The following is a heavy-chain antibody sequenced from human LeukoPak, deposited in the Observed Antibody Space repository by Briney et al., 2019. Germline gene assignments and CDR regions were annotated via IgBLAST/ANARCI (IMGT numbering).Heavy chain of an antibody. CDR3: ARDEGSYDFWSGYNTNWFDP. Sequence: GGALRLSCAASGFTIGPYAMYWVRQGPGRGLEWVSVIKADGSGTFYADSVRGRFTTSRGNSKNSLYLQMNSLRAEDTAVYYCARDEGSYDFWSGYNTNWFDPWGQGTLVTVSS. J-gene: IGHJ5*02. CDR1: GFTIGPYA. CDR2: IKADGSGT. V-gene: IGHV3-43*02. D-gene: IGHD3-3*01.